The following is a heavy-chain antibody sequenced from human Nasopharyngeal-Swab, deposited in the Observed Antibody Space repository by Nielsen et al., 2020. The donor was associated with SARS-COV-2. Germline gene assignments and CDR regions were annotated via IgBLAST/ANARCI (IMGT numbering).Heavy chain of an antibody. V-gene: IGHV3-53*04. CDR2: IYSGGST. D-gene: IGHD2-2*01. CDR1: GFTVSSNY. CDR3: ARIYRGYCSSTSCPVDY. Sequence: GESLKISCAASGFTVSSNYMSWVRQAPGKGLEWVSVIYSGGSTYYADSVKGRFTISRHNSKNTLYLQMNSLRAEDTAVYYCARIYRGYCSSTSCPVDYWGQGTLVTVSS. J-gene: IGHJ4*02.